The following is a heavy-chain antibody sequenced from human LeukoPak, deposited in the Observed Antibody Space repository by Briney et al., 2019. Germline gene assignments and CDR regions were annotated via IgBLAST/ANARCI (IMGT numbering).Heavy chain of an antibody. Sequence: SETLSLTCTVSGGSISSSSYYWGWIRQPPGKGLEWVGSIYYSGSTYYNPSLKSRVTISVDTSKKQFSLKMSSVTAADTAVYYCVSGYYSNFDYWGQGTLVTVSS. CDR3: VSGYYSNFDY. CDR2: IYYSGST. D-gene: IGHD3-22*01. V-gene: IGHV4-39*01. J-gene: IGHJ4*02. CDR1: GGSISSSSYY.